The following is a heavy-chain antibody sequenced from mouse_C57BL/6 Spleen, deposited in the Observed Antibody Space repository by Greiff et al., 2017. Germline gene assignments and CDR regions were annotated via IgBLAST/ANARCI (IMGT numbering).Heavy chain of an antibody. Sequence: QVQLKQPGAELVKPGASVKMSCKASGYTFTSYWITWVKQRPGQGLEWIGDIYPGSGSTNYNEKFKSKATLTVDTSSSTAYMQLSSLTSEDSAVYYCAREGFLLPVYAMDYWGQGTSVTVSS. CDR3: AREGFLLPVYAMDY. D-gene: IGHD1-1*01. J-gene: IGHJ4*01. CDR2: IYPGSGST. CDR1: GYTFTSYW. V-gene: IGHV1-55*01.